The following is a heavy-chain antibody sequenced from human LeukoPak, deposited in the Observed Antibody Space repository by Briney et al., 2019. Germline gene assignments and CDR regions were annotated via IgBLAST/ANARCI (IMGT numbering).Heavy chain of an antibody. Sequence: GASVKVSCKASGGTFSSYAISWVRQAPGQGLEWMGRIIPIFGTANYAQKFQGRVTITTDESTSTAYMELSSLRSEDTAVYYCARAHQPGYCSGGSCYSCFQHWGQGTLVTVSS. CDR3: ARAHQPGYCSGGSCYSCFQH. D-gene: IGHD2-15*01. J-gene: IGHJ1*01. CDR1: GGTFSSYA. V-gene: IGHV1-69*05. CDR2: IIPIFGTA.